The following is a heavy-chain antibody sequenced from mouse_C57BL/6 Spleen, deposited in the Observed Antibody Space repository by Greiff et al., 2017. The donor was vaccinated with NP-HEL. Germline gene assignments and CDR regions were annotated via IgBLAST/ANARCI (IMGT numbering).Heavy chain of an antibody. CDR3: ARIDYYGSSYVGNAMDY. V-gene: IGHV5-17*01. D-gene: IGHD1-1*01. J-gene: IGHJ4*01. CDR2: ISSGSSNI. Sequence: EVKLVESGGGLVKPGGSLKLSCAASGFTFSDYGMHWVRQAPEKGLEWVAYISSGSSNIYYADTVKGRFTISRDKAKNTLFLQMTSRRSDDTAMYYWARIDYYGSSYVGNAMDYWGQGTSVTVSS. CDR1: GFTFSDYG.